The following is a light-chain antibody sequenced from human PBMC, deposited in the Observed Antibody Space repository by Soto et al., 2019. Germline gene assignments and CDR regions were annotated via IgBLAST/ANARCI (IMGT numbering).Light chain of an antibody. Sequence: QSALTQPASVSGSPGQSITISCSGTSSDVGAYTSVSWYQQHPDKAPKLMIYEVSNRPSGVSNRFSGSKSANTASLTISGLQADDEAHYYCTSYTSDNRSYVFGTGTKLTVL. J-gene: IGLJ1*01. V-gene: IGLV2-14*01. CDR3: TSYTSDNRSYV. CDR2: EVS. CDR1: SSDVGAYTS.